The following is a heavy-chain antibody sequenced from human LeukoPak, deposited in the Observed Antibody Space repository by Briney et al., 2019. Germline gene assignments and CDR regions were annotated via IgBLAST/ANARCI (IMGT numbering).Heavy chain of an antibody. CDR3: GRDMGLRRFYYGMDV. J-gene: IGHJ6*02. V-gene: IGHV3-30-3*01. D-gene: IGHD4/OR15-4a*01. CDR1: RFTFSSYA. Sequence: GGSLRLSCAATRFTFSSYAMHWVRQAPGKGLEWVAVISYDGSNKYYADSVKGRFTISRDNSKNTLYLQMNSLRAEDMAVYYCGRDMGLRRFYYGMDVWGQGTTVTVSS. CDR2: ISYDGSNK.